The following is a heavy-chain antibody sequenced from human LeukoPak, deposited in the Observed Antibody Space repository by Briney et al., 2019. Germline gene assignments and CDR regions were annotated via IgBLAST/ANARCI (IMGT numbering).Heavy chain of an antibody. CDR2: INLNSGGT. J-gene: IGHJ5*02. D-gene: IGHD3-3*01. V-gene: IGHV1-2*02. CDR1: GYTFTGYY. CDR3: ARGDTIFGVVRNWFDP. Sequence: ASVKVSCKASGYTFTGYYMHWVRQAPGQGLEWMGWINLNSGGTNYAQKFQGRVTMTRDTSISTAYMELSRLRSDDTAVYYCARGDTIFGVVRNWFDPWGQGTLVTVSS.